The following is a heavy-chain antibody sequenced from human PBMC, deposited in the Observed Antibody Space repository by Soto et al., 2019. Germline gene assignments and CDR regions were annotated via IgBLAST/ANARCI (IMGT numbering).Heavy chain of an antibody. CDR1: GFTFTSSA. CDR3: AADPSSGTFYYYGMDV. J-gene: IGHJ6*02. V-gene: IGHV1-58*01. Sequence: QMQLVQPGPEVKKPGTSVKVSCKASGFTFTSSAVQWVRQARGQRLEWIGWIVVGSGNTNYAQKFQERVTITRDMSTSTAYMELSSLRSEDTAVYYCAADPSSGTFYYYGMDVWGQGTTVTVSS. CDR2: IVVGSGNT. D-gene: IGHD1-26*01.